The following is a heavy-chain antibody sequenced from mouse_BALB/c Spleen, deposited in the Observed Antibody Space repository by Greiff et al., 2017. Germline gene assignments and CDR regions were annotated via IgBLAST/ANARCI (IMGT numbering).Heavy chain of an antibody. CDR2: ISSGGST. J-gene: IGHJ4*01. CDR3: ETLRLHDYYAMDY. Sequence: EVQLVESGGGLVKPGGSLKLSCAASGFTFSSYAMPWVRQTPEKRLEWVASISSGGSTYYPDSVKGRFTIYRDNARNILYLQMSSLRSEDTAMYYCETLRLHDYYAMDYWGQGTSVTVSS. V-gene: IGHV5-6-5*01. CDR1: GFTFSSYA. D-gene: IGHD1-2*01.